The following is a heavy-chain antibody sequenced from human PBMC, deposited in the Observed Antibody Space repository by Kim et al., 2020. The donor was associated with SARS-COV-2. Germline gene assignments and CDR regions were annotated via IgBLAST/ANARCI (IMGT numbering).Heavy chain of an antibody. Sequence: GGSLRLSCAASGFTFSNYAMHWVRQAPGRGLEWVSVISCSADTTYFADSVRGRFTISRDDSKNTLYLQMNSLRAEDTAIYYCARNSGGSCYFPADVWGHGILVTVSS. D-gene: IGHD2-15*01. CDR2: ISCSADTT. J-gene: IGHJ4*01. CDR1: GFTFSNYA. V-gene: IGHV3-23*01. CDR3: ARNSGGSCYFPADV.